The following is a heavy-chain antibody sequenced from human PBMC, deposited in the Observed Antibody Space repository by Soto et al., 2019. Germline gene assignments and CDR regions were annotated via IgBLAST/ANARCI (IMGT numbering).Heavy chain of an antibody. CDR1: GFTFSNAW. D-gene: IGHD3-22*01. Sequence: GGSLRLSCAASGFTFSNAWMSWVRQAPGKGLEWVGRIKSKTDGGTTDYAAPVKGRFTISRDYSKNTLYLQMNSLKTEDTAVYYCTTDLEWGYTYYYDSSGYDAFDIWGQGTMVTVSS. V-gene: IGHV3-15*01. J-gene: IGHJ3*02. CDR3: TTDLEWGYTYYYDSSGYDAFDI. CDR2: IKSKTDGGTT.